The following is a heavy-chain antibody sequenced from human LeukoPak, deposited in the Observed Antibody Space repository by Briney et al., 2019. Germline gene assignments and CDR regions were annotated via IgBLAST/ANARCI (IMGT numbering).Heavy chain of an antibody. CDR2: INGNGTIT. CDR1: GFTFSNYW. Sequence: PGGSLRLSCAASGFTFSNYWMHWVRQAPGKGLGWVSSINGNGTITGNADSVKGRFTISRDNPKNTLSLQMNSLRAEDTAVYYCAKKAGPYCSGGSCYSLDHWGQGTLVTVSS. CDR3: AKKAGPYCSGGSCYSLDH. J-gene: IGHJ4*02. D-gene: IGHD2-15*01. V-gene: IGHV3-74*01.